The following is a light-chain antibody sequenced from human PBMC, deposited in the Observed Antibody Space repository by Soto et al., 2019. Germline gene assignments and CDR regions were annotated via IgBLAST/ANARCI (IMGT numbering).Light chain of an antibody. Sequence: QSLLTQPSSVSGSPGQSIPISCTGTSSDIGSYNYIAWYQQFPGKTPKLIIYEVRNRPSGVSFRFSGSKSGNTASLTISGLQAEDEADYYCISYRGSDPSYVFSTGTKVTVL. CDR3: ISYRGSDPSYV. J-gene: IGLJ1*01. V-gene: IGLV2-14*01. CDR1: SSDIGSYNY. CDR2: EVR.